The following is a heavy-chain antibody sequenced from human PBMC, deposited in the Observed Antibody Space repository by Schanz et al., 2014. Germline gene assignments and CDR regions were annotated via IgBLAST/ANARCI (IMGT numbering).Heavy chain of an antibody. J-gene: IGHJ4*02. Sequence: EVQLVESGGDFVQPGGSLRLSCAASTFTFSSYWMHWVRQAPGKGLVWVSRIDRDGSRTNYADSVKGRFTISRDNAKSTVYLQMNSLRAEDTAVYYCAREKRRTEVGLDHWGQGTLVTVS. CDR3: AREKRRTEVGLDH. V-gene: IGHV3-74*01. CDR2: IDRDGSRT. CDR1: TFTFSSYW.